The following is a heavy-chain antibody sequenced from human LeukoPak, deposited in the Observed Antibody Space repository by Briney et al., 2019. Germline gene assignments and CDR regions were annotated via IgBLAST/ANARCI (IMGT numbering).Heavy chain of an antibody. CDR1: GGTFSSYA. Sequence: SVKVSCKASGGTFSSYAISWVRQAPGQGLEWMGRIIPILGIANYAQKFQGRVTITADESTSTAYMELSSLRSEDTAVYYCAREGSDIVVVPAAIKNAFDIWGQGTMVTVSS. CDR3: AREGSDIVVVPAAIKNAFDI. V-gene: IGHV1-69*04. D-gene: IGHD2-2*02. CDR2: IIPILGIA. J-gene: IGHJ3*02.